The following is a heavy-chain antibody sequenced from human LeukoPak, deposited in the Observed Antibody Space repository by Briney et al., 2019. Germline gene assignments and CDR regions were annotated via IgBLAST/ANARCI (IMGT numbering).Heavy chain of an antibody. J-gene: IGHJ6*02. CDR3: ARPTATGDFVGTTDLRGYYYGNDV. D-gene: IGHD1-1*01. CDR2: IYYSGST. CDR1: GGSISSYY. Sequence: PSETLSLTCTVSGGSISSYYWSWIRQPPGKGLEWIGYIYYSGSTNYNPSLKSRVTISVDTSTNQFSLKLSSVTAADTAVYYCARPTATGDFVGTTDLRGYYYGNDVWGQGTTVTVSS. V-gene: IGHV4-59*08.